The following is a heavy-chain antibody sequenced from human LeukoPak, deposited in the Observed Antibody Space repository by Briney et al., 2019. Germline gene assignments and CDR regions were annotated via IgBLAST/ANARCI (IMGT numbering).Heavy chain of an antibody. J-gene: IGHJ4*02. CDR2: INAGNGNT. CDR1: EYTFTDYA. CDR3: ARDSGYYDSSGLPRY. D-gene: IGHD3-22*01. V-gene: IGHV1-3*01. Sequence: ASVQVSCKASEYTFTDYAINWVRQAPGQRLEWMGWINAGNGNTRYSQRFQGRVTMTRDTSTSTVYMELSSLRSEDTAVYYCARDSGYYDSSGLPRYWGQGTLVTVSS.